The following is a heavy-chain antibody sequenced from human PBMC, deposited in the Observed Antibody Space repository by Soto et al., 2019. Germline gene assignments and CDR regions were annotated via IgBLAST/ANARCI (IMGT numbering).Heavy chain of an antibody. J-gene: IGHJ4*02. CDR3: AREGSSIAVRHFDY. CDR1: GGSISSGDYY. D-gene: IGHD6-6*01. V-gene: IGHV4-30-4*01. Sequence: SETLSLTCTVSGGSISSGDYYWSWIRQPPGKGLEWIGYIYYSGSTYYNPSLKSRVTISLDTSKNQFSLKLSSVTAADTAVYYCAREGSSIAVRHFDYWDEGTLVTSPQ. CDR2: IYYSGST.